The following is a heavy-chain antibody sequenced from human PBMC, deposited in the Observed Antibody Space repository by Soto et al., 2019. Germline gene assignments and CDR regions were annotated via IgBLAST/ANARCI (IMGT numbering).Heavy chain of an antibody. J-gene: IGHJ4*02. CDR1: GFTFSNAW. CDR3: TTDDPINNC. Sequence: VGSLRLSCAASGFTFSNAWMSWVRQAPGKGLEWVGRIKSKTDSGTTDFAAPVKGRFTISRDDSKNTLFLQMNSLKTEDTAVYYCTTDDPINNCWGQGTLVTVSS. V-gene: IGHV3-15*01. CDR2: IKSKTDSGTT.